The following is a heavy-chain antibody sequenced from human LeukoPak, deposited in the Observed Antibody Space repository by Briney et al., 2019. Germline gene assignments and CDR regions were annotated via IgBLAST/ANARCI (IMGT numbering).Heavy chain of an antibody. CDR2: IYYSGST. CDR3: ARGRRYYYFDY. CDR1: GGSISSSSYY. D-gene: IGHD1-1*01. J-gene: IGHJ4*02. V-gene: IGHV4-39*07. Sequence: SETLSLTCTVSGGSISSSSYYWGWIRQPPGKGLEWIGSIYYSGSTNYNPSLKSRVTISVDTSKNQFSLKLSSVTAADTAVYYCARGRRYYYFDYWGQGTLVTVSS.